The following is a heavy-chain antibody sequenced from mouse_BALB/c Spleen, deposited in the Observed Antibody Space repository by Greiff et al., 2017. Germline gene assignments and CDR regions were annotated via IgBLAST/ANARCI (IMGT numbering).Heavy chain of an antibody. CDR2: ISSGSSTI. V-gene: IGHV5-17*02. Sequence: EVHLVESGGGLVQPGGSRKLSCAASGFTFSSFGMHWVRQAPEKGLEWVAYISSGSSTIYYADTVKGRFTISRDNPKNTLFLQMTSLRSEDTAMYYCARAYYGNYEGAMDYWGQGTSVTVSS. CDR3: ARAYYGNYEGAMDY. D-gene: IGHD2-10*01. CDR1: GFTFSSFG. J-gene: IGHJ4*01.